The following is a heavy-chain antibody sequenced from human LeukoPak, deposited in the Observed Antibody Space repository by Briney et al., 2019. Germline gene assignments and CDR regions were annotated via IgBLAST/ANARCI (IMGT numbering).Heavy chain of an antibody. J-gene: IGHJ4*02. CDR2: ISYDGSNK. D-gene: IGHD1-26*01. CDR3: AKVRKWELQTMFDY. Sequence: GGSLRLSCAASGFTFSSYGMHWVRQAPGKGLEWVAVISYDGSNKYYADSVKGRFTISRDHSKNTLYLQMNSLRAEDTAVYYCAKVRKWELQTMFDYWGQGTLVTVSS. V-gene: IGHV3-30*18. CDR1: GFTFSSYG.